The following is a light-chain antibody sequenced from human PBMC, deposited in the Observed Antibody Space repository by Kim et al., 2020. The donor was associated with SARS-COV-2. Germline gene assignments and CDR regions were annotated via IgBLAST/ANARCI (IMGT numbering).Light chain of an antibody. CDR1: QDISSY. CDR3: QQYYSYPR. Sequence: SASNGDRVTITCQASQDISSYLAWYQQKPGKAPKLLIYAASTLQSGVPSRFSGSGSGTDFTLTLSCLQSEDFATYYCQQYYSYPRFGQGTRLEIK. V-gene: IGKV1-8*01. CDR2: AAS. J-gene: IGKJ5*01.